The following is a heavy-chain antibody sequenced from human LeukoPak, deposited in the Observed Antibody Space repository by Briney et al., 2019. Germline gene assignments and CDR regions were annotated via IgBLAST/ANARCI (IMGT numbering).Heavy chain of an antibody. V-gene: IGHV4-4*02. Sequence: PSGTLTLTCGVSGGSITNTNYWTWVRPPPGKGLEVIGEANLQGNNNYDPSLMGRVTISGDTSENPLSLQLTSVTAEDTAVYYCAREGGPYPTLVYSGEGTLVSVS. CDR2: ANLQGNN. CDR1: GGSITNTNY. J-gene: IGHJ4*02. CDR3: AREGGPYPTLVY.